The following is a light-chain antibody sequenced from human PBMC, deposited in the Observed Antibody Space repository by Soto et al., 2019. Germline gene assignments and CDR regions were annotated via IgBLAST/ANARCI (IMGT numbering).Light chain of an antibody. J-gene: IGKJ3*01. Sequence: EIVLTQSPGTLSLSPGERATLSCRTSQRVSSDFLTWYQQKPGQSPRLLIYGASTRAAGIPARFSGSGSGTDFTLTISSLQSEDFAVYFCQQYNNWPPLFTFGPGTKVDI. V-gene: IGKV3-15*01. CDR1: QRVSSD. CDR2: GAS. CDR3: QQYNNWPPLFT.